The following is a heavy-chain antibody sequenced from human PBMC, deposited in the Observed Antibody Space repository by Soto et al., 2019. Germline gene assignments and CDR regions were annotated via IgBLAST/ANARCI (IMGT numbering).Heavy chain of an antibody. J-gene: IGHJ5*02. V-gene: IGHV1-69*11. Sequence: ASVKVSCKTSGGVLRSYGFSWVRQAPGQGLDWMGRIIPLLGTSKSAQNFQGRVTITADESTSTVYMELSSLRSEDTALYYCARCHVDILGGFDLWGQGTMGTV. CDR2: IIPLLGTS. CDR1: GGVLRSYG. D-gene: IGHD5-12*01. CDR3: ARCHVDILGGFDL.